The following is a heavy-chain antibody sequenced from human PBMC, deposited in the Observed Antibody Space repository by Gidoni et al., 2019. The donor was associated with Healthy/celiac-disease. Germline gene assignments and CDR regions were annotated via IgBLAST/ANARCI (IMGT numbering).Heavy chain of an antibody. V-gene: IGHV1-69*01. D-gene: IGHD3-10*01. Sequence: QVQLVQSGAEVKKPGSSLKVSCKASGGTFSSYSIRWVRKAPGQGLEWMGGIIPICGTANYEQKCQGRVTITADESTSTAYMELRSLRYEDTAVYYCARGLTSRLLWCGELDYWGQGTLVTVSS. CDR3: ARGLTSRLLWCGELDY. J-gene: IGHJ4*02. CDR1: GGTFSSYS. CDR2: IIPICGTA.